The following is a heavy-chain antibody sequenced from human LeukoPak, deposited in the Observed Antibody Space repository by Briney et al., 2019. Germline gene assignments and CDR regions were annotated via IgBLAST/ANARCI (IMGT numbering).Heavy chain of an antibody. CDR1: GFTFSSYS. D-gene: IGHD6-19*01. V-gene: IGHV3-21*01. J-gene: IGHJ3*02. Sequence: GGSLRLSCAASGFTFSSYSMNWVRQAPGKGLEWVSSISSSSSYIYYADSVKGRFTISRDNSKNTLYLQMNSLRAEDTAVYYCAKDLAVGRGSNDAFDIWGQGTMVTVSS. CDR3: AKDLAVGRGSNDAFDI. CDR2: ISSSSSYI.